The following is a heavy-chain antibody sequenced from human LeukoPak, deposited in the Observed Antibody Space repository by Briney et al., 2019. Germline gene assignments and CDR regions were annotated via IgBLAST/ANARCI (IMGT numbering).Heavy chain of an antibody. D-gene: IGHD6-19*01. CDR2: IKQDGSEI. J-gene: IGHJ4*02. CDR1: GFTFSSYW. CDR3: ARDPNRGGWSFDY. V-gene: IGHV3-7*01. Sequence: GGSLRLSCAASGFTFSSYWMSWVRQAPGKGLEWVANIKQDGSEIYYVDSVKGRFTIFRDNARNSLYLQMNSLRAEDTAVYYCARDPNRGGWSFDYWGQGTLVTVSS.